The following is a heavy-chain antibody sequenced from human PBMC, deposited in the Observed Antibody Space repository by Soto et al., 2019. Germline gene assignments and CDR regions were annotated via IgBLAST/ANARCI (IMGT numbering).Heavy chain of an antibody. D-gene: IGHD3-3*01. J-gene: IGHJ2*01. CDR2: IYYSGST. CDR1: GGSISSYY. Sequence: QVQLQESGPGLVKPSETLSLTCTVSGGSISSYYWSWIRQPPGKGLEWIGYIYYSGSTNYNPSLKGRVTISVDTSKNQFSLKLSSVTAADTAVYYCARHGRYDFWSVTAGEYFDLWGRGTLVTVSS. V-gene: IGHV4-59*08. CDR3: ARHGRYDFWSVTAGEYFDL.